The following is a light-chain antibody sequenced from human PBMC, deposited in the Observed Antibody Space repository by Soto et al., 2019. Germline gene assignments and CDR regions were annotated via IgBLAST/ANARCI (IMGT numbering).Light chain of an antibody. J-gene: IGKJ1*01. CDR1: QSVSSTY. CDR2: GTS. Sequence: EIVLAQSPGTLSLSPGERATLSCRASQSVSSTYLAWYQQKPGQTPRLLIYGTSRRATGIPDRFSGSGSGTDFTLTISRLEPDDFAVYYCQQNGRTFGQGTKVEIK. CDR3: QQNGRT. V-gene: IGKV3-20*01.